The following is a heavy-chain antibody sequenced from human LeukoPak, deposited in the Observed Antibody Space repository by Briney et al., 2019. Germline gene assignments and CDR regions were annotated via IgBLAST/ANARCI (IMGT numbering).Heavy chain of an antibody. CDR2: IIPILGLA. V-gene: IGHV1-69*04. CDR3: ARGWLSYYDSSGDYYYYYGMDV. J-gene: IGHJ6*02. Sequence: GASVKVSCKASGGTFSSYAISWVRQAPGQGLEWMGRIIPILGLANYAQKFQGRVTITADKSTSTAYMELSSLRSEDTAVYYCARGWLSYYDSSGDYYYYYGMDVWGQGTTVTVSS. CDR1: GGTFSSYA. D-gene: IGHD3-22*01.